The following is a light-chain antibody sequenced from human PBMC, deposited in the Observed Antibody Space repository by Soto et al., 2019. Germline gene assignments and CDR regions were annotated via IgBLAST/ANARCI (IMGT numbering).Light chain of an antibody. V-gene: IGLV1-40*01. CDR2: DNT. Sequence: QSVLTQPPSGSAAPGHRVIITCTGSRCNIGAGYDVHWYQQVPGTALKVLIYDNTNRPSRVPGRFSGSKSGTSASLAITALQAEDEADDYCQSYDSSLSGYVFGTGTKVTGL. CDR1: RCNIGAGYD. J-gene: IGLJ1*01. CDR3: QSYDSSLSGYV.